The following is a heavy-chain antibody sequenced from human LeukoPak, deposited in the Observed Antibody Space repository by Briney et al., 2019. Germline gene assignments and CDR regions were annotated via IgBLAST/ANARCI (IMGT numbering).Heavy chain of an antibody. J-gene: IGHJ4*02. CDR1: GGSISSGSYY. D-gene: IGHD6-19*01. V-gene: IGHV4-61*02. CDR3: ARGRSGSYGY. CDR2: IYTSGST. Sequence: SETLSLTCTVSGGSISSGSYYWSWIRQPAGKGREWIGRIYTSGSTNYNPSLKSRVTISVDTSKNQFSLKLSPVTAADTAVYYCARGRSGSYGYWGQGTLVTVSS.